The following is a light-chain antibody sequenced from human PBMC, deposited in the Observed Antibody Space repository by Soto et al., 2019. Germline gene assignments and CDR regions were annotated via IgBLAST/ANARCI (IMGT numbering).Light chain of an antibody. Sequence: EIVWTQPPATRSVSPGEVATGAGGASQSVSTYLAWFQQNPGQAPRLLIYDASYRATGIPARFSGSGSGTDYTLTISSLAPEDFAVYYCHQRSNWPRTFGPGTKVDIK. CDR1: QSVSTY. J-gene: IGKJ1*01. CDR3: HQRSNWPRT. CDR2: DAS. V-gene: IGKV3-11*01.